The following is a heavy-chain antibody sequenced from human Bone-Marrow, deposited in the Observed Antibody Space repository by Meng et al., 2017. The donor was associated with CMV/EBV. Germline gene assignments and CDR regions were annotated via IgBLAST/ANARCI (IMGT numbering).Heavy chain of an antibody. CDR2: MNPNSGNT. Sequence: ASVKVSCKASGYTFTGYYMHWVRQATGQGLEWMGWMNPNSGNTGYAQKFQGRVTLTRNTSISTAYMELSDLRSEDTAVYYCARGGPDIVVVPAARGNFDYWGQGTLVTVSS. D-gene: IGHD2-2*01. V-gene: IGHV1-8*02. CDR3: ARGGPDIVVVPAARGNFDY. CDR1: GYTFTGYY. J-gene: IGHJ4*02.